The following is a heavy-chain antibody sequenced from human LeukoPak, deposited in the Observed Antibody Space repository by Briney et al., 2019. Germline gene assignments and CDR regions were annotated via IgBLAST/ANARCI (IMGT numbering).Heavy chain of an antibody. D-gene: IGHD5-12*01. CDR1: SGSISSGDYY. CDR2: ISSSGTT. CDR3: AGVGNGGYGGFDY. Sequence: SQTLSLTCTVSSGSISSGDYYWSWIRQPPEKGLEWIGYISSSGTTYYNPSLRSRITISVDSSKSQFSLNLSSVTASDTAVYYCAGVGNGGYGGFDYWGQGTTVTVSS. V-gene: IGHV4-30-4*01. J-gene: IGHJ4*03.